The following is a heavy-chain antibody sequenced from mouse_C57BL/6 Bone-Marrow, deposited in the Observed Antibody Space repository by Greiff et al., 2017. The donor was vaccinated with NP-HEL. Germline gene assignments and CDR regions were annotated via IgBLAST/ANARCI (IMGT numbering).Heavy chain of an antibody. D-gene: IGHD1-1*01. J-gene: IGHJ2*01. Sequence: VQLQQPGAELVKPGASVKLSCKASGYTFTSYWMHWVKQRPGQGLEWIGMIHPNSGSTNYNEKFKSKATLTVDKSSSTAYMQLSSLTSEDSAVYYCASVITTVDYFDYWGQGTTLTVSS. CDR2: IHPNSGST. CDR1: GYTFTSYW. V-gene: IGHV1-64*01. CDR3: ASVITTVDYFDY.